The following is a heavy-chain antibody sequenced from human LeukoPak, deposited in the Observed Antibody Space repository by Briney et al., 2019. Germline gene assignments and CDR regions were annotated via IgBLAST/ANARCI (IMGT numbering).Heavy chain of an antibody. D-gene: IGHD6-13*01. CDR1: GYTLTELS. Sequence: SVKVSCKVSGYTLTELSMHWVRQAPGQGLEWMGGIIPIFGTTNYAQKFQDRVTITADKSTSTAYMELSSLRSEDTAVYYCARVVGLTGYSSSWYSGYYYYMDVWGKGTTVTVSS. CDR3: ARVVGLTGYSSSWYSGYYYYMDV. J-gene: IGHJ6*03. V-gene: IGHV1-69*06. CDR2: IIPIFGTT.